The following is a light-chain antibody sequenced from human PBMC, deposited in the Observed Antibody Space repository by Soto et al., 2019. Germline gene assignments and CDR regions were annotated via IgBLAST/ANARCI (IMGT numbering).Light chain of an antibody. V-gene: IGKV1-16*01. CDR1: QGVSNY. CDR2: LAS. CDR3: QQYKSFWT. Sequence: DIQMTQSPSSVSASVGDRVTITCRASQGVSNYLAWYHQKPGKAPKVLIYLASSLQSGVPSRFSGSGSGTEFTLTISSLQSEDFATYYCQQYKSFWTFGQGTKVDIK. J-gene: IGKJ1*01.